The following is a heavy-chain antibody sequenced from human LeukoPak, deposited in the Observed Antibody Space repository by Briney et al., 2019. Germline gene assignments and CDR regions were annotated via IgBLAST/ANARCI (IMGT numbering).Heavy chain of an antibody. V-gene: IGHV4-39*01. CDR1: GGSISSSNYY. CDR3: ARVYNWFDP. CDR2: IYYSGST. J-gene: IGHJ5*02. Sequence: SETLSLTCTVSGGSISSSNYYWGWIRQPPGKGLEWIGNIYYSGSTYYNPSLKSRVTISVDTSKNQFSLKLSSVTAADTAVYYCARVYNWFDPWGQGTLVTVPS.